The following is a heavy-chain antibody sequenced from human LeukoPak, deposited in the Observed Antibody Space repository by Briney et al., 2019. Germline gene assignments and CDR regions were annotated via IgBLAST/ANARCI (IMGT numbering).Heavy chain of an antibody. Sequence: SVKVSCKASGGTFSSYAISWVRQAPGQGLEWMGRIIPILGIANYAQKFQGRVTITADKSTSTAYMELSSLRSEDTAVYYCARDDSIAVAGYFDYWGQGTLVTVSS. CDR2: IIPILGIA. D-gene: IGHD6-19*01. CDR1: GGTFSSYA. V-gene: IGHV1-69*04. J-gene: IGHJ4*02. CDR3: ARDDSIAVAGYFDY.